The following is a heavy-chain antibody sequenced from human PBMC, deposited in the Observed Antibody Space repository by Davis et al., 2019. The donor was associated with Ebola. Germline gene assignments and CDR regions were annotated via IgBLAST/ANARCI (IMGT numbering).Heavy chain of an antibody. CDR3: ARAVPATQNLDY. J-gene: IGHJ4*02. V-gene: IGHV1-2*02. CDR1: GYTFTGYH. Sequence: AASVKVSCKASGYTFTGYHSHWVRQAPGQGLQWMGWINPKSGVTEYAQKFQGRVTMTRDTSINTAYMELSGLTSDDTAVYYCARAVPATQNLDYWGQGTLVTVSS. CDR2: INPKSGVT. D-gene: IGHD2-15*01.